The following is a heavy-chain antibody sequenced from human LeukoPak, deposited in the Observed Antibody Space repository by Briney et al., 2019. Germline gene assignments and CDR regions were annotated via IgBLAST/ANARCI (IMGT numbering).Heavy chain of an antibody. D-gene: IGHD3-22*01. CDR3: ARRGLDSSGYYPFDY. CDR1: GYTFTSYY. V-gene: IGHV1-46*01. Sequence: ASVKVSCKASGYTFTSYYMHWVRQAPGQGLEWMGIINPSGGSTSYAQKFQGRVAMTRDTSTSTVYMELSSLRSEDTAVYYCARRGLDSSGYYPFDYWGQGTLVTVSS. J-gene: IGHJ4*02. CDR2: INPSGGST.